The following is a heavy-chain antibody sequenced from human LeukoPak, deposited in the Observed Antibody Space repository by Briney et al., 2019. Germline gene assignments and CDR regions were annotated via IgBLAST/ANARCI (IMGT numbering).Heavy chain of an antibody. J-gene: IGHJ4*02. CDR3: ASQQQLATSHFDY. CDR2: MNPENGNT. CDR1: GYTFSSND. V-gene: IGHV1-8*01. Sequence: ASVKVSCKASGYTFSSNDINWVRQATGQGLEWMGWMNPENGNTGYAERFQGRVTLTRNTSISTAYMELSSLGSEDTAVYYCASQQQLATSHFDYWGQGTLVTVSS. D-gene: IGHD6-13*01.